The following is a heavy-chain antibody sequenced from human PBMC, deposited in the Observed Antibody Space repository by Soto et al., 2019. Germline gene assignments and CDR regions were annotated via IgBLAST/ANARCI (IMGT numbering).Heavy chain of an antibody. J-gene: IGHJ5*02. Sequence: QVQLQESGPGLVKPSQTLSLTCTVSGGSISSGGYYWSWIRQHPGKGLEWIGYIYYSGSTYYNPSLKSRVTISVDTSKNQFSLKLSSVTAADTAVYYCAREADSSSWYYWFDPWGQGTLVTVSS. V-gene: IGHV4-31*03. CDR1: GGSISSGGYY. CDR2: IYYSGST. D-gene: IGHD6-13*01. CDR3: AREADSSSWYYWFDP.